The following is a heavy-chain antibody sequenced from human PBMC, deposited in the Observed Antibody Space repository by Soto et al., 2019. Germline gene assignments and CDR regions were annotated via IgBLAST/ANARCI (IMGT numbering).Heavy chain of an antibody. CDR3: ARTTGRHLDF. D-gene: IGHD4-4*01. V-gene: IGHV4-39*01. CDR1: YGSISVSNVF. Sequence: SSETLSLTCTVSYGSISVSNVFWGWVRQPPGKGLEWIGNIDYSGTAYFNPSPGTRVTFPVDTSKNQFSLTLYSVTAADTAVYYCARTTGRHLDFWGQGILVTVSS. J-gene: IGHJ4*02. CDR2: IDYSGTA.